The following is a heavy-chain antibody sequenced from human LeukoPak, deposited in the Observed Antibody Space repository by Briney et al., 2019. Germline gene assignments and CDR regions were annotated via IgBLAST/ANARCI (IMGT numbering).Heavy chain of an antibody. Sequence: PFENLFLTCAVYGGSLSGFYLDWIRQPPGEGLEWIGEINHSGSTNYNPSLKSRVTISVDTSKNQFSLKLSSVTAADTAVYYCARDIIGTLVDYWGQGTLVTVSS. V-gene: IGHV4-34*01. J-gene: IGHJ4*02. CDR3: ARDIIGTLVDY. CDR2: INHSGST. D-gene: IGHD1-14*01. CDR1: GGSLSGFY.